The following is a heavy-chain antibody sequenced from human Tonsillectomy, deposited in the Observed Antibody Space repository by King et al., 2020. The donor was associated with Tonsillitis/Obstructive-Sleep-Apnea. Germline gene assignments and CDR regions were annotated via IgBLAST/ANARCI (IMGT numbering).Heavy chain of an antibody. CDR3: AKNWGQWVPTANEYFQH. CDR2: INDGGLST. Sequence: VQLVESGGGLVQPGGSLRLSCAASGFTFRNYAMSWVRQAPGKGLEWVSAINDGGLSTYYADFVKGWFTISRDNSKNTLYLQMNSLRAEDTAVYYCAKNWGQWVPTANEYFQHWGQGTLVTVSS. J-gene: IGHJ1*01. D-gene: IGHD2-2*01. CDR1: GFTFRNYA. V-gene: IGHV3-23*04.